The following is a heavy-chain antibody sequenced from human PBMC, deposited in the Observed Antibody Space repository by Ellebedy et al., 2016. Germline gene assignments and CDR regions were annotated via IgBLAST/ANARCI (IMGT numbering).Heavy chain of an antibody. Sequence: ASVKVSCKASGGTFSNYAISWVRQAPGQGLKWMGRLNPLLGTANYAQKFQGRVTITADRSTNTDYMELSSLRSEDTAMYYCAADYGDYIVEDWGQGTLITVSS. J-gene: IGHJ4*02. D-gene: IGHD4-17*01. CDR1: GGTFSNYA. CDR3: AADYGDYIVED. V-gene: IGHV1-69*04. CDR2: LNPLLGTA.